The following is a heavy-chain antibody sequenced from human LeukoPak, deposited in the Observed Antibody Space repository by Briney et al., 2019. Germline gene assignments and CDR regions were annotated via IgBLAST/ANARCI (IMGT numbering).Heavy chain of an antibody. V-gene: IGHV3-7*01. J-gene: IGHJ4*02. CDR3: ASDREGGFGHGNPGDY. CDR1: GFTFSTYG. CDR2: IKEDGGAK. D-gene: IGHD3-10*01. Sequence: PGGSLRLPCAASGFTFSTYGMSWVRQAPGKGLEWLANIKEDGGAKYYVDSVKGRFTISRDNAKNSLYLQMNSLRAEDTALYYCASDREGGFGHGNPGDYWGQGTLVTVSS.